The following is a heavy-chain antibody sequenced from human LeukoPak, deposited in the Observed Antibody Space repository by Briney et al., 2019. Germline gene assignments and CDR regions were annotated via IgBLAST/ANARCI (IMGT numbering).Heavy chain of an antibody. CDR3: TRTDPYGSVSYYIYY. J-gene: IGHJ4*02. V-gene: IGHV3-49*04. CDR2: IIRKAYGETT. CDR1: GFSFVGYD. D-gene: IGHD3-10*01. Sequence: GGALLLSCCASGFSFVGYDMRWVRQGPGKGLEGVGFIIRKAYGETTEYPSSVKGTFTISRHDSQTIAYLQMNSLKTEDTAVFYCTRTDPYGSVSYYIYYWGQGTLVTVSS.